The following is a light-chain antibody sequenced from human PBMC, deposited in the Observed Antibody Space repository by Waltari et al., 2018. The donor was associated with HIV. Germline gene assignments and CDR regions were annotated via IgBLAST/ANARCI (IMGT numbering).Light chain of an antibody. CDR1: SSNIGSKY. Sequence: QSVLTQPPSASGTPGQRVTISCSGSSSNIGSKYVYWYQQLPGTAPKLLIHRNNQRPSGVPDRFSGSKSGTSASLAISGLRSEDEADYYCSSYTSSSTPVFGGGTKLTVL. V-gene: IGLV1-47*01. J-gene: IGLJ2*01. CDR2: RNN. CDR3: SSYTSSSTPV.